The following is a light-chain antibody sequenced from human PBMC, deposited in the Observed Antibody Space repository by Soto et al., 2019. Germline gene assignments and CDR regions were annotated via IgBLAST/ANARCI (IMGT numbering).Light chain of an antibody. CDR1: QSVSTY. V-gene: IGKV3-11*01. CDR3: QQRSNWPIT. CDR2: DAS. Sequence: EIVLTQSPATLSLSPGESVTLSCRTSQSVSTYFAWYQQKPGRAPRLLLYDASNRATGIPARFSGSGSGTAFTLTISSLEPEDCAVYYCQQRSNWPITFGQETRLDIK. J-gene: IGKJ5*01.